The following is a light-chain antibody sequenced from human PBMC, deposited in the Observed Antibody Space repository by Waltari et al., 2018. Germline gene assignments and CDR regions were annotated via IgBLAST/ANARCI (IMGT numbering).Light chain of an antibody. J-gene: IGKJ1*01. Sequence: SCRVSQIVSRFLAWYQQKPGQAPRLLIYGASTRATGIPDRFSGSGSGTDFSLTISRLEPEDFAVYYCQKYDRLPATFGQGTKVEIK. V-gene: IGKV3-20*01. CDR2: GAS. CDR3: QKYDRLPAT. CDR1: QIVSRF.